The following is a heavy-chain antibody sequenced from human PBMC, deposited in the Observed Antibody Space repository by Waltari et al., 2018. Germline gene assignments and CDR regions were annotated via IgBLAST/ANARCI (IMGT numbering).Heavy chain of an antibody. CDR3: VRPPHCRGNTCTAL. CDR1: GASVKSTSYY. D-gene: IGHD3-10*01. J-gene: IGHJ4*02. V-gene: IGHV4-39*01. CDR2: MYNSGTT. Sequence: QVYLQESGPGLVKPSESLSLTCTVSGASVKSTSYYWGWIRQPPGKGLEWNGSMYNSGTTDYNPSLRGRVTTSVDASAKQFYLTLTSVTAADTAVYFCVRPPHCRGNTCTALWGQGALVTVSS.